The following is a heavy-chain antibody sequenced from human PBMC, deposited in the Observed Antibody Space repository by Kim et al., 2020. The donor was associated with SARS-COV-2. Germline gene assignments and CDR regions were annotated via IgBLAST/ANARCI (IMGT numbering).Heavy chain of an antibody. J-gene: IGHJ4*02. CDR1: GGSISSSSYY. Sequence: SETLSLTCTVSGGSISSSSYYWGWIRQPPGKGLEWIGSIYYSGSTYYNPSLKSRVTISVDTSKNQFSLKLSSVTAADTAVYYCARGYSSGWTNPKCYWGQGTLVTVSS. V-gene: IGHV4-39*07. CDR3: ARGYSSGWTNPKCY. CDR2: IYYSGST. D-gene: IGHD6-19*01.